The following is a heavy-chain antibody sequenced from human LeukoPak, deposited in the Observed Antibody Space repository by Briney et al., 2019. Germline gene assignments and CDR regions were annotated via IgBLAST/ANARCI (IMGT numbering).Heavy chain of an antibody. Sequence: PGGSLRLSCAGSGFIFNNYAMHWVRQPPGKGLEWVSSITWNSGNIAYADSVKGRFTISRDNVKNSLYLQMNSLRAEDTALYYCAKVGPYYDSSAYYYDYWGQGTLVTVSS. J-gene: IGHJ4*02. CDR2: ITWNSGNI. V-gene: IGHV3-9*01. D-gene: IGHD3-22*01. CDR1: GFIFNNYA. CDR3: AKVGPYYDSSAYYYDY.